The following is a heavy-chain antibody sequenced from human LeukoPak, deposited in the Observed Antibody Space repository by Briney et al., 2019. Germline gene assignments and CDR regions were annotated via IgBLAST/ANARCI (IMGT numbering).Heavy chain of an antibody. CDR2: INPNSGGT. Sequence: GASVKVSCKASGYTFTGHHIHWVRQAPGQGLEWMGWINPNSGGTNYAQTFQGRVTMTRDTSISTAYMELSSLRSDDTAVYYCARGSSVSGFDFWGHGTLVTVSS. D-gene: IGHD5/OR15-5a*01. CDR1: GYTFTGHH. CDR3: ARGSSVSGFDF. V-gene: IGHV1-2*02. J-gene: IGHJ4*01.